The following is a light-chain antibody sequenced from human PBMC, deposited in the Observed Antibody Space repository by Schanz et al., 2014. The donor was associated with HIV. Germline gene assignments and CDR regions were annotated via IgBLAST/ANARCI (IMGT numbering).Light chain of an antibody. V-gene: IGKV3-20*01. Sequence: EIVLTQSPGTLSLSPGERATLSCRASQSVGGNQIAWYQHRRGQAPRLLIYATSFRAVGIPDRFSGSGSETDFTLTISGLEPEDFAVYYCHLYGRSFGPGTKVDIK. CDR3: HLYGRS. CDR2: ATS. CDR1: QSVGGNQ. J-gene: IGKJ3*01.